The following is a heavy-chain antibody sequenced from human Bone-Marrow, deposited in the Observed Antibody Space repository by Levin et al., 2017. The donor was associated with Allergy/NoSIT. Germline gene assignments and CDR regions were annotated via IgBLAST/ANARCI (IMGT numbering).Heavy chain of an antibody. V-gene: IGHV3-23*01. CDR3: AKVAPGYGTGWYGGDQN. CDR2: IRGSGGST. J-gene: IGHJ1*01. CDR1: GFTFGSSV. D-gene: IGHD6-19*01. Sequence: LSLPCATSGFTFGSSVMSWVRQAPGKGLEWVSSIRGSGGSTHYTDSVKGRFTISRDNSKNTLFLQMNSLRAEDTAVYYCAKVAPGYGTGWYGGDQNWGQGTLVTVSS.